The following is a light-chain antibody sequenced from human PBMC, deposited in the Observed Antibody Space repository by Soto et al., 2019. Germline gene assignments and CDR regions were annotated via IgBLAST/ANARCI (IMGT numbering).Light chain of an antibody. J-gene: IGLJ1*01. CDR2: EVI. Sequence: QSALTQPASVSGSPGQSITISCTGTSSDIGADNYVSWYRQHPGKAPKLMIYEVINRPSGVSNRFSGSKSGNTASLTISGLQAEDAADYYCSSYTSSSTTPYVFGAGTKLTVL. V-gene: IGLV2-14*01. CDR3: SSYTSSSTTPYV. CDR1: SSDIGADNY.